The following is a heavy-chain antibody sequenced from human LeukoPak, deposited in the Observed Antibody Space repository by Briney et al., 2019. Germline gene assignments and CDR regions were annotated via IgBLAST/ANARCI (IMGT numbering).Heavy chain of an antibody. CDR2: ISSSGSYI. D-gene: IGHD2/OR15-2a*01. CDR3: AREPIYGLNFDY. Sequence: GGSLRLSCAASGFTFSSFGMHRVRQAPGKGLEWVSSISSSGSYIYYADSVKGRFTISRDNANKSLYLQLNSLRAEDTAVYFCAREPIYGLNFDYWGQGTLVTVSS. CDR1: GFTFSSFG. J-gene: IGHJ4*02. V-gene: IGHV3-21*01.